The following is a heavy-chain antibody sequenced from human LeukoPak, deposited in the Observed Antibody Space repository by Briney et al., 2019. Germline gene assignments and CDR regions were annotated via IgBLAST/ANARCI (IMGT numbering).Heavy chain of an antibody. D-gene: IGHD2-21*01. CDR2: LYYTGTT. J-gene: IGHJ6*02. CDR1: GGSISSGGYY. Sequence: SETLSLTCTVSGGSISSGGYYWSWIRQHPGKGLEWIGYLYYTGTTYYNQSLKSRIIISVDTSKTQFSLRLSSVSASDTAIYYCARDLGVRGMDVWGQGTTVTVSS. V-gene: IGHV4-31*03. CDR3: ARDLGVRGMDV.